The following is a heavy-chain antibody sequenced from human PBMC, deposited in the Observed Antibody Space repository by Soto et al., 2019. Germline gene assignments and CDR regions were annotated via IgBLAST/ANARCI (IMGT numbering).Heavy chain of an antibody. J-gene: IGHJ6*02. CDR3: ARDVGSWFGELSTSANYYYGLDV. Sequence: QVQLQESGPGLVKPSQTLSLTCTVSGGSISSGGYYWTWIRQHPEKGLEWIGYIYYSGSTDYNPSLMRRATISANTSKNQSSPDLNFVTGADTAVYYCARDVGSWFGELSTSANYYYGLDVWGQGTTVTVSS. V-gene: IGHV4-31*03. CDR1: GGSISSGGYY. CDR2: IYYSGST. D-gene: IGHD3-10*01.